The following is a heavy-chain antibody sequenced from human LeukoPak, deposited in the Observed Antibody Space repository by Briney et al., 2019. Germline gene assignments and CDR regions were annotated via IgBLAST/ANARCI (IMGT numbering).Heavy chain of an antibody. CDR1: GFTFNNYD. Sequence: GGSLRLSCAASGFTFNNYDMSWVRQAPGKGLEWVSAISSSGGSTYYADSVKGRFTISRDNSKNTLYLQMNSLRAEDTAVYYCAKGGGGNWFDPWGQGTLVTVPS. D-gene: IGHD3-16*01. V-gene: IGHV3-23*01. CDR2: ISSSGGST. CDR3: AKGGGGNWFDP. J-gene: IGHJ5*02.